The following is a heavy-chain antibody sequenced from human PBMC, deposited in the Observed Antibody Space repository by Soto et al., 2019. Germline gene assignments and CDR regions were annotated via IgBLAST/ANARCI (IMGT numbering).Heavy chain of an antibody. J-gene: IGHJ3*02. CDR3: ARGGGWIDAFDI. Sequence: QVQLQQWGAGLLKPSETLSLTCAVYGGSFSGYYWRWIRHPPGKGLEWSGDINHSGSTNYNPSLKSRVTTSVDTSKNQFSLKLSSVTAAGTAVYYCARGGGWIDAFDIWGQGTMVTVSS. CDR2: INHSGST. D-gene: IGHD5-12*01. V-gene: IGHV4-34*01. CDR1: GGSFSGYY.